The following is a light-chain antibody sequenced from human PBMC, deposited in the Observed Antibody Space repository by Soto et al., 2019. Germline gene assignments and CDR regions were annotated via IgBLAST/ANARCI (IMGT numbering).Light chain of an antibody. CDR1: SSDVGGYNY. J-gene: IGLJ1*01. CDR2: EVS. CDR3: SSYTSSSTPYV. V-gene: IGLV2-14*01. Sequence: QSVLTQPASVSGSPGQSITISCTGTSSDVGGYNYVSWYQHHPGKAPKLMIYEVSNRPSGVSNRFSGSKSGNTASLTISGLQAEDEADYYCSSYTSSSTPYVFGTGTK.